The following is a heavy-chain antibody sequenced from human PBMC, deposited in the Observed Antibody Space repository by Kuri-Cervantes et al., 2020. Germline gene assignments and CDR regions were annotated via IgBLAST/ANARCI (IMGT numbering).Heavy chain of an antibody. Sequence: GSLRLSCAVYGGSFSSYYWSWIRQPPGKGLEWIGYIYYSGSTNYNPSLKSRVTISVDTSKNQFSLKLSSVTAADTAVYYRARGTTWGQGTLVTVSS. CDR1: GGSFSSYY. J-gene: IGHJ5*02. V-gene: IGHV4-59*12. CDR3: ARGTT. CDR2: IYYSGST.